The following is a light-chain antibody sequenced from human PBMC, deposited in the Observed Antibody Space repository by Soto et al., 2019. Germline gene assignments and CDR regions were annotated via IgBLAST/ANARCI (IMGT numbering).Light chain of an antibody. CDR1: QSVSSN. CDR3: QQYHNWVT. V-gene: IGKV3D-15*01. CDR2: GAS. J-gene: IGKJ4*01. Sequence: EIVMTQSPGTLSVSPGERATLSCGASQSVSSNLAWYHQKPGQAPRLLIYGASTRATGIPARFSGSGSGTDFTLTISSLQSEDFAVYYCQQYHNWVTFGGGTKVEIK.